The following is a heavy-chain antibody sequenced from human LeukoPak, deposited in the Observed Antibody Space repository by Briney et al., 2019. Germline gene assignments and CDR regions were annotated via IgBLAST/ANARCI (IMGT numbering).Heavy chain of an antibody. V-gene: IGHV1-46*01. CDR1: GYTFTSYY. CDR3: ARSDLLTGSPLFY. Sequence: EASVKLSCKASGYTFTSYYMHWVRQAPGQGLGWMGIINLFAGDTNYAQKFQGRVTMTRDTSTSTVSMEPKSLRSEDTALYYCARSDLLTGSPLFYWGQGTLVTVSS. CDR2: INLFAGDT. D-gene: IGHD3-9*01. J-gene: IGHJ4*02.